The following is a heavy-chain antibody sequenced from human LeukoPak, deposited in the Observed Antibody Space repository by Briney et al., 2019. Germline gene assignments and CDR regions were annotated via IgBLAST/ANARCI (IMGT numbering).Heavy chain of an antibody. CDR2: INPNSGGT. Sequence: GASVKVSCKASGYTFTGYYMHWVRQAPGQGLEWMGWINPNSGGTNYAQKFQGGVTMTRHTSISTAYMELSSLRSEDTAVYYCARVHVDYYGSGSEIYYYYYYMDVWGKGTTVTVSS. D-gene: IGHD3-10*01. V-gene: IGHV1-2*02. CDR3: ARVHVDYYGSGSEIYYYYYYMDV. CDR1: GYTFTGYY. J-gene: IGHJ6*03.